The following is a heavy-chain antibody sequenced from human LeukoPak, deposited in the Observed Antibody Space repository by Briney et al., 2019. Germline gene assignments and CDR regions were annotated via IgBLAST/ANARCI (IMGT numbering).Heavy chain of an antibody. CDR2: FYSSGST. J-gene: IGHJ2*01. D-gene: IGHD1-26*01. V-gene: IGHV4-4*07. CDR3: AKVGGSRYFDI. Sequence: SETLSLTCTVSGGSVSTYYWSWIRQPAGKGLEWIGRFYSSGSTSYNPSLKSRVSMSIDTSKNQFSLNLTSVTAADTAVYYCAKVGGSRYFDIWGRGTLVTVSS. CDR1: GGSVSTYY.